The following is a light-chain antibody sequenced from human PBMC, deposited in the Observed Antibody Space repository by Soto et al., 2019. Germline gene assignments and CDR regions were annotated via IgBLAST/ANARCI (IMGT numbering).Light chain of an antibody. V-gene: IGKV3-15*01. CDR1: QGIGDT. Sequence: EVVMTQSPATLSVSPGEGVTLSCRASQGIGDTLAWYQHKPGQAPRLLIYGASTRAAGIPARFSGSGSGTDFTLTISSLQPDDLATYYCQQYNSYSWTFGQGTKVDIK. CDR3: QQYNSYSWT. J-gene: IGKJ1*01. CDR2: GAS.